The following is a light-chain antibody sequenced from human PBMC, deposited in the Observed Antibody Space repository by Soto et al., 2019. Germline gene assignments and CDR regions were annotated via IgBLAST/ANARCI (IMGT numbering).Light chain of an antibody. Sequence: DIQMTRSPSTLSASVGDRVTITCRASQSVSTWLAWYQQKPGKAPKLLIYKASSLESGVPSRFSGSGSGTEFTLTISSLQPDDFATYYCQQYDGYSRTFGQGTKLEIK. CDR2: KAS. J-gene: IGKJ2*01. CDR3: QQYDGYSRT. V-gene: IGKV1-5*03. CDR1: QSVSTW.